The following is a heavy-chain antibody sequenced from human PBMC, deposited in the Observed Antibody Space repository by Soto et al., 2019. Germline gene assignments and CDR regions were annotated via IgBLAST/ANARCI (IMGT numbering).Heavy chain of an antibody. Sequence: SETLSLTCTVSGGSISSSSYYWGWIRQPPGKGLEWIGSIYYSGSTYYNPSLKSRVTISVDTSKNQFSLKLSSVTAADTAVHYCARNEGYQLLYDWFDPWGQGTLVTVSS. CDR1: GGSISSSSYY. D-gene: IGHD2-2*02. CDR2: IYYSGST. V-gene: IGHV4-39*01. CDR3: ARNEGYQLLYDWFDP. J-gene: IGHJ5*02.